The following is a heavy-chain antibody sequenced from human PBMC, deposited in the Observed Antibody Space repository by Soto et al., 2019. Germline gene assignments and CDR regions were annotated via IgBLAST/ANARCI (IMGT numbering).Heavy chain of an antibody. CDR3: AREGVGGMDV. D-gene: IGHD3-10*01. Sequence: QVQLVQSGAEVKKPGASVKVSCKASGYTFTSYDINWVRQATGQGLGWMGWMNPNSANTGHAQKCQGRVTMTRNTSIRTAYLELSSLRSEDSAVFYRAREGVGGMDVWGQGTTVTVSS. J-gene: IGHJ6*02. V-gene: IGHV1-8*01. CDR2: MNPNSANT. CDR1: GYTFTSYD.